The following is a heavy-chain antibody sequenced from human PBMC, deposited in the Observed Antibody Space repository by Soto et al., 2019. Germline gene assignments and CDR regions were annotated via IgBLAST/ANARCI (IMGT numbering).Heavy chain of an antibody. D-gene: IGHD3-16*01. CDR2: IYSGGST. J-gene: IGHJ4*02. V-gene: IGHV3-66*01. Sequence: EEHLVESGGDLVQPGWSLRLSCAASGFTVSNNYISWVRQAPGKGLEWVSLIYSGGSTYYADSVKGRFTISRDGSKNPLYLQLNSLRAEDTAMYYCAAYSHKGYWGQGTLVTVSS. CDR1: GFTVSNNY. CDR3: AAYSHKGY.